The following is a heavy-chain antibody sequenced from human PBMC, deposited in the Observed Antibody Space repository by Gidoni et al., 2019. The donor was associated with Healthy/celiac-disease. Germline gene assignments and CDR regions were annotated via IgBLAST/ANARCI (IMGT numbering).Heavy chain of an antibody. CDR1: GGSISSYY. CDR3: ARDRSFPYGAAGQPFDP. Sequence: QVQLQESGPGLVKPSETLSLTCTVSGGSISSYYWSWIRQPPGKGLELIGYIYYSGSTNYNPSLKSRVTISVDTSKNQFSLKLSSVTAADTAVYYCARDRSFPYGAAGQPFDPWGQGTLVTVSS. J-gene: IGHJ5*02. V-gene: IGHV4-59*01. D-gene: IGHD6-13*01. CDR2: IYYSGST.